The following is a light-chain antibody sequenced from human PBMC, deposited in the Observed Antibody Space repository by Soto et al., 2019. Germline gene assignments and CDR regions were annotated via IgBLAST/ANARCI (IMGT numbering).Light chain of an antibody. J-gene: IGKJ4*01. CDR1: QSVSSNY. Sequence: EIVLTQSSGTPSLSPGERVTLSCRASQSVSSNYLAWYQQKSGQAPRLLIYRASTRATGIPDRFSGSGSGTDFSLIISRLEPEDSAVYYCQQYAASPLTFGGGTKLEIK. CDR3: QQYAASPLT. V-gene: IGKV3-20*01. CDR2: RAS.